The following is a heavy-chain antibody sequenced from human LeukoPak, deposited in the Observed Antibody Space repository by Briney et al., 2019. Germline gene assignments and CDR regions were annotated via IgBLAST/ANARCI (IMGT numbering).Heavy chain of an antibody. V-gene: IGHV3-21*01. J-gene: IGHJ4*02. D-gene: IGHD2-2*01. CDR2: ISDDSNYI. CDR1: GFTFRSYG. Sequence: PGGSLRLSCAASGFTFRSYGMHWVRQAPGKGLEWVSSISDDSNYIYYADSVKGRFTISRDNAKNSLYLQMNSLRAEDTAVYYCANHLACGSTSCPSFDYWGQGTLVTVSS. CDR3: ANHLACGSTSCPSFDY.